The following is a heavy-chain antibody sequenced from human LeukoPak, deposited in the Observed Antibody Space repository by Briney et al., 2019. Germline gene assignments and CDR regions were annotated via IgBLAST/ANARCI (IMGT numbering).Heavy chain of an antibody. D-gene: IGHD6-13*01. CDR2: IYNNGRT. CDR3: ARLQIAADDYGMDV. J-gene: IGHJ6*02. V-gene: IGHV4-59*01. Sequence: SETLSLTCTVSGGSIGIFYWSWIRQSPGKGLEWIGYIYNNGRTNYNPSLKSRVTISVDTSKSQFSLRLSSVTAADTAVYYCARLQIAADDYGMDVWGQGTTVTVSS. CDR1: GGSIGIFY.